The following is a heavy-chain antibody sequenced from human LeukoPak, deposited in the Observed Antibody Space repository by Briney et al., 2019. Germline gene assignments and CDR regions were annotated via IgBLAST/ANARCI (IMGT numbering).Heavy chain of an antibody. CDR2: INTNTGNP. J-gene: IGHJ4*02. D-gene: IGHD3-3*01. V-gene: IGHV7-4-1*02. CDR1: GYTFTPYS. CDR3: TRDASTINFAY. Sequence: ASVKVSCKASGYTFTPYSINWVRQAPGQGLEWMGWINTNTGNPTYAQAFTGRFVFSLDTSVSTAYLQSSSLEAEDTAVYSCTRDASTINFAYWGQGTLVTVSS.